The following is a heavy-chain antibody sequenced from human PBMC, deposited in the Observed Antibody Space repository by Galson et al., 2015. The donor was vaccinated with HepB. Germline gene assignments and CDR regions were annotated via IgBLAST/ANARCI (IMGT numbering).Heavy chain of an antibody. V-gene: IGHV1-8*02. CDR2: MNPNSGDT. D-gene: IGHD6-6*01. CDR3: ARWDSRIAARSIWYGYMDV. CDR1: GYTFTNYE. J-gene: IGHJ6*03. Sequence: SVKLSCKASGYTFTNYEINWVRQAIGQGLEWIGWMNPNSGDTTYAQKFQGRVTMTWNTPLSTAYMELTGLRSEDTAVYYCARWDSRIAARSIWYGYMDVWGKGTTVTVS.